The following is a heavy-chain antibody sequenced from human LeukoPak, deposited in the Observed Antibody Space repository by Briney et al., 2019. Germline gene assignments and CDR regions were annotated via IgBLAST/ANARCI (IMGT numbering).Heavy chain of an antibody. J-gene: IGHJ4*02. V-gene: IGHV3-72*01. D-gene: IGHD1-26*01. CDR3: ARERYSGSFVDY. CDR2: TGNKANSYTT. CDR1: GFTFSDHY. Sequence: GGSLRLSCAASGFTFSDHYMDWVRQAPGKGLEWVGRTGNKANSYTTEYAASVKGRFTISRDDSKNSLYLQMNSLKTEDTAVYYCARERYSGSFVDYWGQGTLVTVSS.